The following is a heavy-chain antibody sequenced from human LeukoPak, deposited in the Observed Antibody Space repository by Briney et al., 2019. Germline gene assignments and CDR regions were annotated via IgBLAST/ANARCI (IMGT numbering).Heavy chain of an antibody. Sequence: SETLSLTCTVSGGSINRSSYYWGWIRQSPGKGLEWIGNIYHSGSTYYNPSLKSRVTISIDKSKNQFSLKLSSVTAADTAVYYCARQVVVILASIDYWGQGSLVTVSS. CDR3: ARQVVVILASIDY. CDR1: GGSINRSSYY. V-gene: IGHV4-39*01. J-gene: IGHJ4*02. CDR2: IYHSGST. D-gene: IGHD3-22*01.